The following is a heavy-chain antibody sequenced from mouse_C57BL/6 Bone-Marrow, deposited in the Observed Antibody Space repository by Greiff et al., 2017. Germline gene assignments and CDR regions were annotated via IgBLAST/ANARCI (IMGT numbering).Heavy chain of an antibody. CDR1: GYAFTNYL. J-gene: IGHJ4*01. CDR3: AVWCITTVVASYYYAMDY. Sequence: VKLMESGAELVRPGTSVKVSCKASGYAFTNYLIEWVKQRPGQGLEWIGVINPGSGGTNYNEKFKGRATLTADKSFSTAYRQLSSLTSEDSAVYFCAVWCITTVVASYYYAMDYWGQGTSVTVSS. CDR2: INPGSGGT. V-gene: IGHV1-54*01. D-gene: IGHD1-1*01.